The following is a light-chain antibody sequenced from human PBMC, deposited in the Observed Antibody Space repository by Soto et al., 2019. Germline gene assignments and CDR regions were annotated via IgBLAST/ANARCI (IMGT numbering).Light chain of an antibody. CDR3: SSYTSTSTPYV. Sequence: QSALTQPASVSGSPGQSITISCTGTSSDVGGYNYVSWYQQHPVKAPKLMIYDVTNRPSGVSDRFSGSKSGNTASLTISGLQAEDEADYDCSSYTSTSTPYVFGTGTKVTAL. CDR2: DVT. J-gene: IGLJ1*01. V-gene: IGLV2-14*01. CDR1: SSDVGGYNY.